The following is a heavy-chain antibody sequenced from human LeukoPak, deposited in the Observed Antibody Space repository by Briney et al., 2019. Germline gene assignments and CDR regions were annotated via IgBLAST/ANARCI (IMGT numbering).Heavy chain of an antibody. V-gene: IGHV4-38-2*02. CDR3: VIAYSSSWYYNWFDP. D-gene: IGHD6-13*01. Sequence: SQTLSLTCTVSGYSISSGYYWGWIRQPPGKGLEWIGSIYNSGSTYYNPSLKSRVTISVDTSKNQFSLKLRSVTAADTAMYYCVIAYSSSWYYNWFDPWGQGTLVTVSS. CDR1: GYSISSGYY. J-gene: IGHJ5*02. CDR2: IYNSGST.